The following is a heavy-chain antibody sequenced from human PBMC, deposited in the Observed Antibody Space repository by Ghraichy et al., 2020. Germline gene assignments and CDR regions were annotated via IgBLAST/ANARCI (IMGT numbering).Heavy chain of an antibody. CDR3: AREGRGYSYGTGIYWYFDL. J-gene: IGHJ2*01. D-gene: IGHD5-18*01. CDR1: GGSISSGDYY. V-gene: IGHV4-30-4*01. Sequence: SETLSLTCTVSGGSISSGDYYWSWIRQPPGKGLEWIGYIYYSGSTYYNPSLKSRVTISVDTSKNQFSLKLSSVTAADTAVYYCAREGRGYSYGTGIYWYFDLWGRGTLVTVSS. CDR2: IYYSGST.